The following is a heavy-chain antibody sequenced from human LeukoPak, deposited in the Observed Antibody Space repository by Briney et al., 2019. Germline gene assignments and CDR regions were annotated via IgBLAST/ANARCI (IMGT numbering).Heavy chain of an antibody. V-gene: IGHV1-69*05. J-gene: IGHJ4*02. Sequence: ASVKVSCKASGGTGGTFSTYVINWVRQAPGQGLEWMGGTITMFGTAKYAQKFRGRVTITTDESTSTAYMEVNSLRFEDTAVYYCATLHSRNYDFWSGYHFDYWGQGTLVTVSS. CDR2: TITMFGTA. CDR3: ATLHSRNYDFWSGYHFDY. D-gene: IGHD3-3*01. CDR1: GGTGGTFSTYV.